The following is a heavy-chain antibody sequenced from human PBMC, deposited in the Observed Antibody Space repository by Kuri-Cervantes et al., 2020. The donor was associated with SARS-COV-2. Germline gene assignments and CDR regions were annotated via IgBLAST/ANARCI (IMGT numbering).Heavy chain of an antibody. V-gene: IGHV4-59*01. CDR2: IYYSGST. CDR1: GGSISSYY. D-gene: IGHD3-10*01. CDR3: ARDPGKGKFYYYGLDV. Sequence: SETLSLTCTVSGGSISSYYWSWIRQPPGRGLEWIGYIYYSGSTYYNPSLKSRVTMSVDMSKNQFSLRLSSVTTADTAVYYCARDPGKGKFYYYGLDVWGQGTTVTVSS. J-gene: IGHJ6*02.